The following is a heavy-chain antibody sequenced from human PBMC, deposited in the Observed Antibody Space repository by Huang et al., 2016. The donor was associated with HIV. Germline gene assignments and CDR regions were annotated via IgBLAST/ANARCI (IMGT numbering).Heavy chain of an antibody. Sequence: QVQLVESGGGVVQPGRFLSLSCAASGFSFSNYGIHWVRQAPGKGLEWVAVISYDGTKKYYADSVKGRFTISRDNSKNTLFLQMNSLRAEDTAVYYCGKDWTGSSGWFTLHYYYYGMDVWGQGTTVTVSS. J-gene: IGHJ6*02. D-gene: IGHD6-19*01. CDR2: ISYDGTKK. V-gene: IGHV3-30*18. CDR1: GFSFSNYG. CDR3: GKDWTGSSGWFTLHYYYYGMDV.